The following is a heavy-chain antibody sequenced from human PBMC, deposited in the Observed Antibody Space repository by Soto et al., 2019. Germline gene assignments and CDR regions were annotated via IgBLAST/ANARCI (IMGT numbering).Heavy chain of an antibody. CDR2: ISWNSGSI. D-gene: IGHD2-2*01. V-gene: IGHV3-9*01. Sequence: EVQLVESGGGLVQPGRSLRLSCAASGFTFDDYAMHWVRQAPGKGLEWVSGISWNSGSIGYADSVKGRFTISRDNAKNSLYLQRSSLRAEVTALYYCAKGGQLLVEGGGYWGQGTLVTVSS. J-gene: IGHJ4*02. CDR1: GFTFDDYA. CDR3: AKGGQLLVEGGGY.